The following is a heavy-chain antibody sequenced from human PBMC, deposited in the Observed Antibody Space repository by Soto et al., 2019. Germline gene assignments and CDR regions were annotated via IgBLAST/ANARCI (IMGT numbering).Heavy chain of an antibody. D-gene: IGHD5-18*01. V-gene: IGHV1-2*02. CDR2: INPNSGDT. CDR1: GYAFTGYY. Sequence: ASVKVSCKSSGYAFTGYYIHWVRQAPGQGLEWMGWINPNSGDTNYAQKFQGRVTMTRDASFSTAYMELSSLRSDDTAVYYCATRYSYVHFWGQGTLVTVSS. J-gene: IGHJ4*02. CDR3: ATRYSYVHF.